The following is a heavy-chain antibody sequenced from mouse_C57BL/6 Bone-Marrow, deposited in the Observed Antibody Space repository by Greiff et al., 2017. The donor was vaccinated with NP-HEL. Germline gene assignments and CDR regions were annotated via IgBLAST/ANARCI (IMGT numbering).Heavy chain of an antibody. CDR2: IDPSDSYT. Sequence: QVQLQQPGAELVMPGASVKLSCKASGYTFTSYWMHWVKQRPGQGLEWIGEIDPSDSYTNYNQKFKGKSTLTVDKSSSTAYMQLSSLTSEDSAVYYCARWSRRAMDYWGQGTSVTVSS. V-gene: IGHV1-69*01. D-gene: IGHD3-3*01. J-gene: IGHJ4*01. CDR1: GYTFTSYW. CDR3: ARWSRRAMDY.